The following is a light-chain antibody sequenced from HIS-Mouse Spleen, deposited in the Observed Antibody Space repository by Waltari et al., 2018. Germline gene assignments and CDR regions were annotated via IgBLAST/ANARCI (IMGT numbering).Light chain of an antibody. V-gene: IGLV3-10*01. J-gene: IGLJ2*01. CDR2: EDS. CDR1: ALPKQS. CDR3: YSTDSSGNHRV. Sequence: SYELTQPPSVSVSPGQTARITYSGYALPKQSAYWYQQQSGQAPVLVIYEDSKRPSGIPERFSGSSSGTMATLTISGAQVEDEADYYCYSTDSSGNHRVFGGGTKLTVL.